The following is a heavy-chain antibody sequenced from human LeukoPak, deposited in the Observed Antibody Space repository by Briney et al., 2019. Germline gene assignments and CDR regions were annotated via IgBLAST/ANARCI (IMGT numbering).Heavy chain of an antibody. CDR1: GGSISSGSYY. D-gene: IGHD1-26*01. V-gene: IGHV4-61*02. Sequence: SETLSLTCTVSGGSISSGSYYWSWIRQPAGKGLEWIGRISTSGTTNYNPSLKSRVTISVDTSKNQFSLKLSSVTAADTAVYYCATHSGYFYYYMDVWGKGTTVTISS. J-gene: IGHJ6*03. CDR2: ISTSGTT. CDR3: ATHSGYFYYYMDV.